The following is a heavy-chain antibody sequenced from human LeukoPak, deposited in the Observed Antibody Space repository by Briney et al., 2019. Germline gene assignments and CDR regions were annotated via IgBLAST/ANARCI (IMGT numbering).Heavy chain of an antibody. D-gene: IGHD2-15*01. Sequence: GGSLRLSCAASGFPFSGSGMHWVRQAPGKGLEWVAVIWYDGSHQYYADSVKGRFTISRDNSKNTLDLQMNSLRVEDTAVYFCAKDKDTPATAQPQRGYFESWGQGTLVTVSS. CDR2: IWYDGSHQ. CDR3: AKDKDTPATAQPQRGYFES. V-gene: IGHV3-33*06. J-gene: IGHJ4*02. CDR1: GFPFSGSG.